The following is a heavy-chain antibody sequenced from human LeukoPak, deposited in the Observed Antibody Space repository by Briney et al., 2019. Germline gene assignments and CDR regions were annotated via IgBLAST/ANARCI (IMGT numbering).Heavy chain of an antibody. CDR2: IYYSGNT. V-gene: IGHV4-59*01. Sequence: PSETLSLTSTASGGSISSYYWSWIRQPPGKGLEWIWYIYYSGNTNYNPSLKSRVTISVDTSKNQFSLKLSYVTAADTAVYYCARSGALTGYLYWGQGTLVTVSS. J-gene: IGHJ4*02. D-gene: IGHD3-9*01. CDR3: ARSGALTGYLY. CDR1: GGSISSYY.